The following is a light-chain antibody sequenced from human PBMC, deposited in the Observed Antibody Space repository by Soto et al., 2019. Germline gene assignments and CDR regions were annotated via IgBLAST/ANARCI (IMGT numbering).Light chain of an antibody. CDR3: AAWDDSLSDEV. J-gene: IGLJ2*01. CDR2: RNN. V-gene: IGLV1-47*01. CDR1: SSNIGSNY. Sequence: QSVLTQPPSASGTPGQRVTISCSGSSSNIGSNYVYWYQQLPGTAPKLLIYRNNQRPSGVPDLLSGSTSGTSASLAISGLRSEYEADYYCAAWDDSLSDEVFGGGTKLTVL.